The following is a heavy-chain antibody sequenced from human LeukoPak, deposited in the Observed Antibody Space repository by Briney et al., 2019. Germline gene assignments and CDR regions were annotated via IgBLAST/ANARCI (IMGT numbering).Heavy chain of an antibody. V-gene: IGHV3-23*01. CDR1: GFTFDDNA. CDR2: ISSSGSGGNT. D-gene: IGHD1-26*01. CDR3: AKDRTVGASYRYFDL. Sequence: PGVSLRLSCAASGFTFDDNAMHWVRQAPGKGLEWVSGISSSGSGGNTYYADSVKGRFTISRDSSKNTLFLHMNSLRVEDTAIYYCAKDRTVGASYRYFDLWGRGTLVTVSS. J-gene: IGHJ2*01.